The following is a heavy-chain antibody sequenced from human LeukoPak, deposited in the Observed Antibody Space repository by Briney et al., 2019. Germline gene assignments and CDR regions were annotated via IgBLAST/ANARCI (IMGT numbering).Heavy chain of an antibody. CDR3: ARVLWHCSGGSCYSHAFDI. CDR2: INPNSGGT. CDR1: GYTFTGYY. Sequence: GASVKVSCKASGYTFTGYYMHWVRQAPGQGLGWMGWINPNSGGTNYAQKFQGRVTMTRDTSISTAYMELSRLRSDDTAVYYCARVLWHCSGGSCYSHAFDIWGQGTMVTVSS. J-gene: IGHJ3*02. D-gene: IGHD2-15*01. V-gene: IGHV1-2*02.